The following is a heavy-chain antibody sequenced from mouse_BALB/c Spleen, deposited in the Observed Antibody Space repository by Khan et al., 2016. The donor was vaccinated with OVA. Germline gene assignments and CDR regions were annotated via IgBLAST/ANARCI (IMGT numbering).Heavy chain of an antibody. CDR2: ISSGGSYT. J-gene: IGHJ4*01. Sequence: VQLKESGGGLVKPGGSLKLSCAASGFTFSSYTMSWVRQTPEKRLEWVATISSGGSYTYYPDSVKGRFTISRDNAKNTLYLQMSSLKSEDTAMYYCTRDLYGNPYYYAMDYWGQGTSVTVSS. D-gene: IGHD2-10*02. CDR1: GFTFSSYT. V-gene: IGHV5-6-4*01. CDR3: TRDLYGNPYYYAMDY.